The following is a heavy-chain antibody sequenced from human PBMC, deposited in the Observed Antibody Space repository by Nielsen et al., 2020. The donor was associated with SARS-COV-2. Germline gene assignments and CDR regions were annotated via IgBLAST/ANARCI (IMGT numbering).Heavy chain of an antibody. Sequence: SETLSLTCTVSGASISSGTYYWGWIRQPPGKGLEWIGSIYYSGGTYYNPSLKSRLTISVDTSKNQFSLKLSSVTAADTAVYYCARGFDPWGQGTLVTVSS. V-gene: IGHV4-39*07. J-gene: IGHJ5*02. CDR2: IYYSGGT. CDR3: ARGFDP. CDR1: GASISSGTYY.